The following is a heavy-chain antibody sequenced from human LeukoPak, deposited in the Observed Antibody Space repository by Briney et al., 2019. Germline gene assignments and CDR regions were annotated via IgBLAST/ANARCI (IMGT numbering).Heavy chain of an antibody. D-gene: IGHD6-13*01. Sequence: GGSLRLSCAASGFTFSSYSMNWVRQAPGKGLEWVSSISSSNSYIYYADSVKGRFTISRDNAKNSLYLQMNSLRAEDTAVYYCARGRLIAAAGTNWFDPWGQGTLVTVSS. CDR2: ISSSNSYI. CDR3: ARGRLIAAAGTNWFDP. V-gene: IGHV3-21*01. CDR1: GFTFSSYS. J-gene: IGHJ5*02.